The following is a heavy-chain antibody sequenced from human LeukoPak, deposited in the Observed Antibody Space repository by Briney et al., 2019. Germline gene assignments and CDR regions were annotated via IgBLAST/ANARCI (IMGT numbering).Heavy chain of an antibody. J-gene: IGHJ6*03. V-gene: IGHV3-30*02. CDR3: AKGAHASYYYYMDV. Sequence: GGSLRLSCAASGFTFSSYGMHWVRQAPGKGLEWVAFIRYDGSNKYYADSVKGRFAISRDNSKNTLYLQMNSLRAEDTAVYYCAKGAHASYYYYMDVWGKGTTVTVSS. CDR1: GFTFSSYG. CDR2: IRYDGSNK.